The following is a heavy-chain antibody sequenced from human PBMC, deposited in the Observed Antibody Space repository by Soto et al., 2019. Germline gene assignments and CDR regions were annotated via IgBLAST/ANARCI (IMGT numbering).Heavy chain of an antibody. CDR1: GFPFSSYA. J-gene: IGHJ6*03. Sequence: EVQLLESGGGLVQPGGSLRLSCAASGFPFSSYAMSWVRQAPGKGLEWVSAISGSGGSTYYADSVKGRFTISRDNSKNTLYLQMNSLRAEDTAVYYCAKDAVVVPAATNYYYYYMDVWGKGTTVTVSS. V-gene: IGHV3-23*01. D-gene: IGHD2-2*01. CDR3: AKDAVVVPAATNYYYYYMDV. CDR2: ISGSGGST.